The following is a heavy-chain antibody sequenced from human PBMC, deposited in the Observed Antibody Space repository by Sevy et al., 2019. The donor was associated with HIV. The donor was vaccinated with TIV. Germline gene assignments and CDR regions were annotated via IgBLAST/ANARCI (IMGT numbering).Heavy chain of an antibody. Sequence: SETLSLTCTVSGGSISSYYWSWIRQPPGKGLEWIGYNYYSGSTNYNPSLKSRVTISVATSKNQFSLKLSSVIAADTAVYYCARLYSSSWNYYYYGMDVWGQGTTVTVSS. CDR2: NYYSGST. V-gene: IGHV4-59*01. J-gene: IGHJ6*02. D-gene: IGHD6-13*01. CDR3: ARLYSSSWNYYYYGMDV. CDR1: GGSISSYY.